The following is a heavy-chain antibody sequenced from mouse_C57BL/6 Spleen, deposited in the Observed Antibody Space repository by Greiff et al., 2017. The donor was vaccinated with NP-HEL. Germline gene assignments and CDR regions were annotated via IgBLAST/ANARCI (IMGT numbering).Heavy chain of an antibody. CDR3: ARYYYGSSPYYFDY. V-gene: IGHV1-64*01. CDR1: GYTFTSYW. J-gene: IGHJ2*01. CDR2: IHPNSGST. D-gene: IGHD1-1*01. Sequence: QVQLQQPGAELVKPGASVKLSCKASGYTFTSYWMHWVKQRPGQGLEWIGMIHPNSGSTNYNEKFKSKATLTVDKSSSTDYMQLSSLTSEDSAVYYCARYYYGSSPYYFDYWGQGTTLTVSS.